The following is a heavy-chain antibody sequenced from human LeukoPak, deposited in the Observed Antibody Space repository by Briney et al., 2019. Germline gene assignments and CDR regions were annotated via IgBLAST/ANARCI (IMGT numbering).Heavy chain of an antibody. Sequence: ASVKVSCKASGYTFSNYYIHWVRQAPGQGLEWMGIINPSGGYTSYAKKFQGRVTMTTDTSMPTVYMELSSLRSEDTAVYHCARALYGSAFAIGYWGQGTLVTVST. CDR3: ARALYGSAFAIGY. J-gene: IGHJ4*02. CDR1: GYTFSNYY. V-gene: IGHV1-46*01. D-gene: IGHD6-19*01. CDR2: INPSGGYT.